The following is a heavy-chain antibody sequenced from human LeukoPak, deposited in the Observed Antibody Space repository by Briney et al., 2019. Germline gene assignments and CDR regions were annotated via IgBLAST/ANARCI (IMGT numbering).Heavy chain of an antibody. CDR1: GFTFSNYA. CDR3: AKDHRGYSYGSIQLDY. Sequence: GGSLRLSCAASGFTFSNYAISWVRQAPGKGLEWVSAISGSGGSTYYADSVKGRFTISRDNSKNTLYLQMNSLRAEDTAVYYCAKDHRGYSYGSIQLDYWGQGTLVTVSS. V-gene: IGHV3-23*01. D-gene: IGHD5-18*01. CDR2: ISGSGGST. J-gene: IGHJ4*02.